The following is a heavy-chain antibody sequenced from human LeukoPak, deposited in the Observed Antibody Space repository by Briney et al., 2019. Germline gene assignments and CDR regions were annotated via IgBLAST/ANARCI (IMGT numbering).Heavy chain of an antibody. V-gene: IGHV1-69*05. J-gene: IGHJ5*02. CDR1: GGTFSSYA. CDR3: ARGGIAVRLVWDLGWVDWFDP. CDR2: IIPIFGTA. Sequence: SVKVSCKASGGTFSSYAISWVRQAPGQGLEWMGGIIPIFGTANYAQKFQGRVTITTDESTSTAYMELSSLRSEDTAVYYCARGGIAVRLVWDLGWVDWFDPWGQGTLVTVSS. D-gene: IGHD6-6*01.